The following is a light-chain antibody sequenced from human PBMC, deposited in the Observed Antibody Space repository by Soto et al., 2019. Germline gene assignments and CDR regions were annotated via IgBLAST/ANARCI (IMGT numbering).Light chain of an antibody. J-gene: IGKJ3*01. Sequence: EIVLTQSPGTLSLSPGERATLSCRASQSVSSNYLAWYQQKPGQAPRLLIYGASSRATGIPDRFSGSGSGTDFTLTISRLEPEDFAVYYCQQYGRSAGLFTFGPGTKVDSK. CDR2: GAS. V-gene: IGKV3-20*01. CDR1: QSVSSNY. CDR3: QQYGRSAGLFT.